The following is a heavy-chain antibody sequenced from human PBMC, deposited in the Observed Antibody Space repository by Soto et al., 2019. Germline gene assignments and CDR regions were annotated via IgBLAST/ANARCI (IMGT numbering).Heavy chain of an antibody. J-gene: IGHJ5*02. D-gene: IGHD3-16*02. CDR3: ARGEGDYVWGSYRTYNWFDP. CDR1: GFTFSSYS. V-gene: IGHV3-48*02. Sequence: ESGGGLVQPGGSLRLSCAASGFTFSSYSMNWVRQAPGKGLEWVSYISSSSGTIYYADSVKGRFTISRDNAKNSLYLQMNSLRDEDTAVYYCARGEGDYVWGSYRTYNWFDPWGQGTLVTVSS. CDR2: ISSSSGTI.